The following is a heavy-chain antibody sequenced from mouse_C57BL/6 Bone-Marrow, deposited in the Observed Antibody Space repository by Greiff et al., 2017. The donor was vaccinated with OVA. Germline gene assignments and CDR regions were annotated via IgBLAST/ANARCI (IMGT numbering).Heavy chain of an antibody. CDR2: ISGGGGNT. Sequence: EVQLQESGGGLMKPGGSLKLSCAASGFTFSSYTMSWVRQTPEKRLEWVATISGGGGNTYYPDSVKGRFTISRDNAKNTLYLQMSSLRSEDTALYYCARQVYYGSSSLDYWGQGTTLTVSS. J-gene: IGHJ2*01. V-gene: IGHV5-9*01. CDR1: GFTFSSYT. CDR3: ARQVYYGSSSLDY. D-gene: IGHD1-1*01.